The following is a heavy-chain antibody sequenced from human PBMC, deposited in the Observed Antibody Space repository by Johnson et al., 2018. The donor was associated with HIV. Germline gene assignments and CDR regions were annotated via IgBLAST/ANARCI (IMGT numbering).Heavy chain of an antibody. D-gene: IGHD1-1*01. J-gene: IGHJ3*02. Sequence: VQLVESGGGLVQPGGSLRLSCAASGLTFSNYAMSWVRQAPGKGLEWVSFISSSGSIIYYADSVKGRFPISRDNAKNSLFLQMNSLRTEATGVYCCARREVVFGSYDNWDAFDIWGQGTMVTVSS. CDR1: GLTFSNYA. V-gene: IGHV3-48*04. CDR3: ARREVVFGSYDNWDAFDI. CDR2: ISSSGSII.